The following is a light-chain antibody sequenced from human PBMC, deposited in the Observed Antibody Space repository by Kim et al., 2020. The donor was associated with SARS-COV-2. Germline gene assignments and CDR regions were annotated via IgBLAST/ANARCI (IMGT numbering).Light chain of an antibody. CDR3: QQYASSVT. CDR1: QTVTSTS. CDR2: TAS. Sequence: LSPGESAPLSSRASQTVTSTSVAWYQQRPGQPLRLLIYTASSRAIGIPDRFSGSGSGTDFTLTISRLEPEDFAVYHCQQYASSVTFGGGTKLEI. J-gene: IGKJ4*01. V-gene: IGKV3-20*01.